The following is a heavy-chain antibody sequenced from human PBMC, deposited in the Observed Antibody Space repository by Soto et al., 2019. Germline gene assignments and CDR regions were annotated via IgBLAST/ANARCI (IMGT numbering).Heavy chain of an antibody. Sequence: GGSLRLSCAASGFTFSSYGMHWVRQAPGKGLEWVAVIWYDGSNKYYADSVKGRFTISRDNSKNTLYLQMNSLRAEDTAVYYCARGPNYYDSSGYPADYWGQGTLVTVSS. D-gene: IGHD3-22*01. V-gene: IGHV3-33*01. J-gene: IGHJ4*02. CDR2: IWYDGSNK. CDR3: ARGPNYYDSSGYPADY. CDR1: GFTFSSYG.